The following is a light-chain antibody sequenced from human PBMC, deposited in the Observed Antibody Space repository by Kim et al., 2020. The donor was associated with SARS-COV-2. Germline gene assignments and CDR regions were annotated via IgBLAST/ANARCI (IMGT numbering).Light chain of an antibody. V-gene: IGLV9-49*01. J-gene: IGLJ1*01. Sequence: QLVLTQPPSASASLGASVTLTCTLSSGYSNYKVDWYQQRPGKGPRFVMRVGTGGIVGSKGDGIPDRFSVLGSGLNRYLTIKNIQEEDESDYHCGADHGSGSNVVYVCGTGTKVTVL. CDR1: SGYSNYK. CDR2: VGTGGIVG. CDR3: GADHGSGSNVVYV.